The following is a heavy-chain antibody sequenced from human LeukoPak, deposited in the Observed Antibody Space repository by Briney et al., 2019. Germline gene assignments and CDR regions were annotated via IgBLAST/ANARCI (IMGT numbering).Heavy chain of an antibody. CDR2: IYYSGST. V-gene: IGHV4-39*01. CDR1: GCSISSSSYY. Sequence: SETLSLTCTVSGCSISSSSYYWGWIRQPPGKGLEWIGSIYYSGSTYYNPSLKSRVTISVDTSKNQFSLKLSSVTAADTAVYYCARGNYYDSSGYSLPDYWGQGTLVTVSS. D-gene: IGHD3-22*01. CDR3: ARGNYYDSSGYSLPDY. J-gene: IGHJ4*02.